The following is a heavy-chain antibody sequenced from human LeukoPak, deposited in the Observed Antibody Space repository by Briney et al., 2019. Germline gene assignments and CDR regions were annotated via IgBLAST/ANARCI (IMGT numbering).Heavy chain of an antibody. Sequence: SETLSLTCTVSGGSISSGDYYWSWLRQPPGKGLEWIGYIYYSGSTYYNPSLKSRVTISVDTSKNQFSLKLSAVTAADTAVYYCAREEGYYYDSSGYYYCGQGTLVTVSS. CDR2: IYYSGST. V-gene: IGHV4-30-4*01. J-gene: IGHJ4*02. CDR1: GGSISSGDYY. D-gene: IGHD3-22*01. CDR3: AREEGYYYDSSGYYY.